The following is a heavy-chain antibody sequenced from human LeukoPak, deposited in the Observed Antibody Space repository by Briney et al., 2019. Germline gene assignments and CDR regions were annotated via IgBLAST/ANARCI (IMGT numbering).Heavy chain of an antibody. CDR2: IIPILGIA. CDR1: GGTFSSYA. J-gene: IGHJ4*02. V-gene: IGHV1-69*04. CDR3: ASGGYCGGDCYSIHY. D-gene: IGHD2-21*02. Sequence: SVKVSCKASGGTFSSYAISWVRQAPGQGLEWMGRIIPILGIANYAQKFQGRVTITADKSTSTAYMELSSLRSEGTAVYYCASGGYCGGDCYSIHYWGQGTLVTVSS.